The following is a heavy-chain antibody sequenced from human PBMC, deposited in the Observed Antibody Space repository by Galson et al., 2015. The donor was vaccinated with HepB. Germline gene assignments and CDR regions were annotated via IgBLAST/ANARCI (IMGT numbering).Heavy chain of an antibody. Sequence: SETLSLTCTVSGGSISSSSYYWGWIRQPPGKGLEWIGSIYYSGSTYYNPSLKSRVTISVDTSKNQFSLKLSSVTAADAAVYYCARERVYYYDSSGYYNGWGQGTTVTVSS. J-gene: IGHJ6*02. CDR3: ARERVYYYDSSGYYNG. V-gene: IGHV4-39*07. D-gene: IGHD3-22*01. CDR1: GGSISSSSYY. CDR2: IYYSGST.